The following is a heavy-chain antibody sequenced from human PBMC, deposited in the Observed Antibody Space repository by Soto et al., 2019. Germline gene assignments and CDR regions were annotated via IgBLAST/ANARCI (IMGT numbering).Heavy chain of an antibody. D-gene: IGHD6-6*01. J-gene: IGHJ4*02. CDR1: GGSISSGGYS. CDR2: IYHSGST. CDR3: ARADSYYFDY. Sequence: TLSLTCAVSGGSISSGGYSWSWIRQPPGKGLEWIGYIYHSGSTYYNPSLKSRVTISVDRSKNQFSLKLSSVTAADTAVYYCARADSYYFDYWGQGTLVTVSS. V-gene: IGHV4-30-2*01.